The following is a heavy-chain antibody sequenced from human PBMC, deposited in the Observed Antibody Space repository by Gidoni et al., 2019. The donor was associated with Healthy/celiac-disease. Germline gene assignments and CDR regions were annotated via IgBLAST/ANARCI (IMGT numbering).Heavy chain of an antibody. Sequence: EVQLVESGGGLVKPGGSLRLSCAASGLPFSSYSMNWVRQAPGKGLEWVSSISSSSSYIYYADSVKGRFTISRDNAKNSLYLQMNSRRAEDTAVYYCARGGTVTTANWFDPWGQGTLVTVSS. CDR1: GLPFSSYS. CDR2: ISSSSSYI. V-gene: IGHV3-21*01. CDR3: ARGGTVTTANWFDP. D-gene: IGHD4-17*01. J-gene: IGHJ5*02.